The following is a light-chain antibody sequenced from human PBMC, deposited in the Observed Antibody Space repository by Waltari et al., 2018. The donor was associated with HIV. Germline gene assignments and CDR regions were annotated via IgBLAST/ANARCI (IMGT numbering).Light chain of an antibody. V-gene: IGLV8-61*01. J-gene: IGLJ2*01. CDR3: VLYLGSGILV. CDR1: SASVSTRHY. CDR2: GTD. Sequence: QTVVTQEPTFSVSPGETVTLTCGLTSASVSTRHYPSWYQRTPGQAPRTVIYGTDSRSSGVPDRFSGSILGNKAALTITGAQAEDESEYYCVLYLGSGILVFGGGTKLTVL.